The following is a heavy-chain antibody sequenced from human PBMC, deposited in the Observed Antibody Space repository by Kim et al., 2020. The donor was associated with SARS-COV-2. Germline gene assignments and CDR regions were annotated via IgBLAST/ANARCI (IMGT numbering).Heavy chain of an antibody. J-gene: IGHJ4*02. D-gene: IGHD2-15*01. CDR1: GLSVTSNY. CDR2: IYSDGAP. V-gene: IGHV3-53*01. CDR3: ARGRCSGGSCYSFPSYFDY. Sequence: GGSLRLSCAASGLSVTSNYMSWVRQAAGEGLQWVSIIYSDGAPYYADSVQGRFTISRDKSKNTLYLQMNSLRAEDTAVYYCARGRCSGGSCYSFPSYFDYWGQGALVTVSS.